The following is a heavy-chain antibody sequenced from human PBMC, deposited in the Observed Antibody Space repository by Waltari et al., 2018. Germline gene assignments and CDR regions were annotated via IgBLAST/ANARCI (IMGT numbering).Heavy chain of an antibody. CDR3: TTGYSSGWYSAFDP. CDR1: GFTFSNAW. CDR2: IKSKTDGGTT. J-gene: IGHJ5*02. V-gene: IGHV3-15*01. D-gene: IGHD6-19*01. Sequence: EVQLVESGGGLVKPGGSLRLSCAASGFTFSNAWMSWVRQAPGKGLEWVGHIKSKTDGGTTDYAAPVKGRFTISRDDSKNTLYLQMNSLKTEDTAVYYCTTGYSSGWYSAFDPWGQGTLVTVSS.